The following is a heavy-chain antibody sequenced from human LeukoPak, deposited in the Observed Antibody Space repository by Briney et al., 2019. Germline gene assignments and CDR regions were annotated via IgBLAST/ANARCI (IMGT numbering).Heavy chain of an antibody. CDR3: ARTGDSSSWGKFYYYYYYMDV. J-gene: IGHJ6*03. CDR2: IYNSGST. V-gene: IGHV4-39*07. CDR1: GGSISSSSYY. D-gene: IGHD6-13*01. Sequence: SETLSLTCTVSGGSISSSSYYWGWIRQPPGKGLEWIGSIYNSGSTYYNPSLKSRVTISVDTSKNQFSLKLSSVTAADTAVYYCARTGDSSSWGKFYYYYYYMDVWGKGTTVTVSS.